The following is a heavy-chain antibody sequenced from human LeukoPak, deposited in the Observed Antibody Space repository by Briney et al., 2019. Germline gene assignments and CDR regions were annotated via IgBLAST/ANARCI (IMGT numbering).Heavy chain of an antibody. D-gene: IGHD3-22*01. V-gene: IGHV1-69*04. CDR1: GGTFSSYA. CDR3: ARSEDYYDSSGYYDY. CDR2: IIPILGIA. J-gene: IGHJ4*02. Sequence: SVKVSCKDSGGTFSSYAISWVRQAPGHGLEWMGRIIPILGIANYAQKFQGRVTITADKSTSTAYMELSSLRSEDTAVYYCARSEDYYDSSGYYDYWGQGTLVTVSS.